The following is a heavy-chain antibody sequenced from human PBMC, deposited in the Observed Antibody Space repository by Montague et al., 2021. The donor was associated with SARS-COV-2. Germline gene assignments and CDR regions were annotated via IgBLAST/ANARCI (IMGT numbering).Heavy chain of an antibody. V-gene: IGHV3-30*04. Sequence: SLRLSCAASGFTFSSYAIHWVRQAPGKGLEWVAVISYDGSNKYYXDSVRGRFTISRDNSKNTLYLQMNSLRAEDTAVYYCARALACTRSWFDPWGQGTLVTVSS. CDR1: GFTFSSYA. D-gene: IGHD2-8*01. CDR2: ISYDGSNK. J-gene: IGHJ5*02. CDR3: ARALACTRSWFDP.